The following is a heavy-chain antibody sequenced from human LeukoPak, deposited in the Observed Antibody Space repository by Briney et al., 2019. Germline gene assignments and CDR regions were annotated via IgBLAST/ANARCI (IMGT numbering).Heavy chain of an antibody. CDR1: GYSFTSYW. Sequence: GESLKISCKGSGYSFTSYWIGWVRQMTGKGLEWMGIIYPGDSDTRYSPSFQGQVTISADKSISTAYLQWSSLKAPETAMYYCARIKTYYYDSSGYYDRYYMDVWGKGTTVTVSS. V-gene: IGHV5-51*01. CDR3: ARIKTYYYDSSGYYDRYYMDV. D-gene: IGHD3-22*01. CDR2: IYPGDSDT. J-gene: IGHJ6*03.